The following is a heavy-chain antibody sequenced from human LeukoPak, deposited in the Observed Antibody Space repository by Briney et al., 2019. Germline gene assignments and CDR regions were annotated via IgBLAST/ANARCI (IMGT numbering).Heavy chain of an antibody. CDR1: GFTFSSYN. Sequence: GGSLRLSCAASGFTFSSYNMNWVHQAPGKGLEWVSSISSSSTYIYYADSVRGRLTISRDNAKNSLYLQMNSLRAEDTAVYYCAIDPGTVDTAMVPVWDYWGQGTLVTVSS. CDR2: ISSSSTYI. CDR3: AIDPGTVDTAMVPVWDY. V-gene: IGHV3-21*01. D-gene: IGHD5-18*01. J-gene: IGHJ4*02.